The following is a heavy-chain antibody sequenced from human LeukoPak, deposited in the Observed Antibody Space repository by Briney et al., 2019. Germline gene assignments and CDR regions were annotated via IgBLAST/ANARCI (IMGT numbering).Heavy chain of an antibody. CDR2: ISGDGVNK. V-gene: IGHV3-30-3*01. J-gene: IGHJ3*02. D-gene: IGHD6-13*01. CDR1: GFSFSSYA. CDR3: ARDFPLAADDAFDI. Sequence: GGSLRRSCAASGFSFSSYAMDWVRQAPGKGLEWVAVISGDGVNKYYAESVKGRFTISRDKSRNTLDLQRNSRRAEDTAVYYCARDFPLAADDAFDIWGQGTMVTVSS.